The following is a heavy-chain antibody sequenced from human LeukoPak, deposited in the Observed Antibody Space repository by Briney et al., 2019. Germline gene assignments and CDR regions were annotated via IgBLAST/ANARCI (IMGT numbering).Heavy chain of an antibody. CDR1: GGSISSYY. D-gene: IGHD3-3*01. V-gene: IGHV4-4*07. J-gene: IGHJ4*02. CDR3: ARSSITIFGVVISPFGY. Sequence: TSETLSLTCTGSGGSISSYYWSWIRQPAGKGLEWIGRIYTSGSTNYNPSLKSRVTMSVDTSKNQFSLKLSSVTAADTAVYYCARSSITIFGVVISPFGYWGQGTLVTVSS. CDR2: IYTSGST.